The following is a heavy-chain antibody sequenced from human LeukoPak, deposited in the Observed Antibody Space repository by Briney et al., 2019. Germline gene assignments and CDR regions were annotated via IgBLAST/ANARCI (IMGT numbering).Heavy chain of an antibody. D-gene: IGHD3-22*01. V-gene: IGHV4-39*07. CDR1: GGSISSSNYY. Sequence: SETLSLTCTVSGGSISSSNYYWGWIRQPPGKGLEWIGSIYYSGSTYYNPSLKSRVTISVDTSKNQFSLKLSSVTAADTAVYYCASSYDSTGYYPFDAFDIWGQGTMVTVSS. J-gene: IGHJ3*02. CDR2: IYYSGST. CDR3: ASSYDSTGYYPFDAFDI.